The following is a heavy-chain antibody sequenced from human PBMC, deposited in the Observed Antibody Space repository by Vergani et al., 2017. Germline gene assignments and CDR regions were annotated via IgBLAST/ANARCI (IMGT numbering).Heavy chain of an antibody. V-gene: IGHV3-21*01. D-gene: IGHD2-15*01. Sequence: VQLVESGGGVVQPGRSLRLSCAASGFTFSSYAMHWVRQAPGKGLEWVSSISSSSSYIYYADSVKGRFTISRDNAKNSLYLQMNSLRAEDTAVYYCARDNIVVVVAATHFYYGMDVWGQGTTVTVSS. CDR1: GFTFSSYA. J-gene: IGHJ6*02. CDR3: ARDNIVVVVAATHFYYGMDV. CDR2: ISSSSSYI.